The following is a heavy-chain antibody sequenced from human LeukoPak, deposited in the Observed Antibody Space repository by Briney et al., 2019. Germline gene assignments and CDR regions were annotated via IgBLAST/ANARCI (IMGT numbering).Heavy chain of an antibody. D-gene: IGHD2-15*01. Sequence: GGSLRLSCAASGFTFSSYAMHWVRQAPGKGLEYVSAISSNGGSTYYANSVKGRFTISRDNSKNMVFLQMGSLRAEDMAVYYCARARRDCSGGTCFSYYFDNWGQGTLVTVS. J-gene: IGHJ4*02. CDR2: ISSNGGST. CDR3: ARARRDCSGGTCFSYYFDN. CDR1: GFTFSSYA. V-gene: IGHV3-64*01.